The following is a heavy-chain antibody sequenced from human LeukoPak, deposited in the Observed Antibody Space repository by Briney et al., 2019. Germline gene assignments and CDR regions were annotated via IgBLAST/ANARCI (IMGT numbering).Heavy chain of an antibody. V-gene: IGHV4-39*07. D-gene: IGHD3-3*01. CDR2: IYYSGST. Sequence: PSETLSLTCTVSGGSISSSSYYWGWIRQPPGKGLEWIGSIYYSGSTYYNPSLKSRVTISVDTSKNQFSLKLSSVTAADTAVYYCAREAAEGFWSGYYVFDYWGQGTLVTVSS. CDR1: GGSISSSSYY. CDR3: AREAAEGFWSGYYVFDY. J-gene: IGHJ4*02.